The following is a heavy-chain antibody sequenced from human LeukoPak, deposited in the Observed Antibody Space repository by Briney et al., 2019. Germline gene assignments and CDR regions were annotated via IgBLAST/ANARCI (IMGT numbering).Heavy chain of an antibody. D-gene: IGHD2-21*01. CDR3: ARGRYCGETTCSDFDY. Sequence: ASVKVSCKASGYTFTDYYMHWVRQAPGPGLEWMGWINPNSGGTDYAQKFQGRVTLIRDTSTSTAYMELSRLTSDDTAVYYCARGRYCGETTCSDFDYWGQGTLVTVST. CDR2: INPNSGGT. V-gene: IGHV1-2*02. CDR1: GYTFTDYY. J-gene: IGHJ4*02.